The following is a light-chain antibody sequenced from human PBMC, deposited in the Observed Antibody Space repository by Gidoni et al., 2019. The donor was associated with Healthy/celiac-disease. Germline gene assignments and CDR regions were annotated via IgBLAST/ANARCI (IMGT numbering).Light chain of an antibody. CDR3: QQRSNWPLYT. J-gene: IGKJ2*01. V-gene: IGKV3-11*01. CDR1: QSVSSY. CDR2: DAS. Sequence: EIVLTQSPATLSLSPGERATLSCRASQSVSSYLAWYQQKPGQAPRLLIYDASNRATGIPARFSGSGSGTDFTLTISSLEPEDFAVYYCQQRSNWPLYTFGHXTKLGIK.